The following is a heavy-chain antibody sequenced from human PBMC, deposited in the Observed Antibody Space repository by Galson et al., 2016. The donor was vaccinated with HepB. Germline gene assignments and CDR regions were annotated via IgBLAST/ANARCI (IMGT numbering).Heavy chain of an antibody. CDR3: AKARWAIGRFDY. V-gene: IGHV3-23*01. CDR1: GFTFSNYA. J-gene: IGHJ4*02. Sequence: SVRLSCAASGFTFSNYAMSWVRQAPGKGLEWVSAINFNSGSTYYADSVKGRFTISRDNSKNTLYLQMKSLRAEDTAVYYCAKARWAIGRFDYWGQGTRVTVSS. D-gene: IGHD6-13*01. CDR2: INFNSGST.